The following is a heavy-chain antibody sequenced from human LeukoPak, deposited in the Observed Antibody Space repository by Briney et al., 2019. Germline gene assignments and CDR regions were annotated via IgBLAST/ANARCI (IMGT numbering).Heavy chain of an antibody. D-gene: IGHD5-24*01. CDR2: IKSKTDGGTT. CDR1: GFTYSNAW. J-gene: IGHJ4*02. CDR3: TTVIVEMATIIDY. V-gene: IGHV3-15*01. Sequence: GGSLRLSCAASGFTYSNAWMSWVRQAPGKGLEWVGRIKSKTDGGTTDYAAPVKGRFTISRDDSKNTLYLQMNSLKTEDTAVYYCTTVIVEMATIIDYWSQGTLVTVSS.